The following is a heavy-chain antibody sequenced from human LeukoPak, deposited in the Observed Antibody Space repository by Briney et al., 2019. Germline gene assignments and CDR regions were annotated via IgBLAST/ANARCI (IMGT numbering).Heavy chain of an antibody. Sequence: SQTLSLXCTVSGGSISSGDYYWSWIRQPPGKGLEWIGYIYYSGSTYYNPSLKSRVTISVDTSKNQFSLKLSSVTAADTAVYYCARQAFSGSYWGYYFDYWGQGTLVTVSS. D-gene: IGHD1-26*01. J-gene: IGHJ4*02. V-gene: IGHV4-30-4*08. CDR3: ARQAFSGSYWGYYFDY. CDR2: IYYSGST. CDR1: GGSISSGDYY.